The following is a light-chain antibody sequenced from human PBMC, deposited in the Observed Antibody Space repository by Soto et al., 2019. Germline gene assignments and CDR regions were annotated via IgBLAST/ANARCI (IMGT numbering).Light chain of an antibody. J-gene: IGKJ3*01. Sequence: EIVLTQSPGTVSLSPGERATLFCRASQTVTNRFLAWYQQKPGQAPRLLIFGASSRATGIPDRFGGGGSDTDFTLTISSLEPEDFAVYYCQQYGSSPLFTFGPGTKVDFK. V-gene: IGKV3-20*01. CDR2: GAS. CDR3: QQYGSSPLFT. CDR1: QTVTNRF.